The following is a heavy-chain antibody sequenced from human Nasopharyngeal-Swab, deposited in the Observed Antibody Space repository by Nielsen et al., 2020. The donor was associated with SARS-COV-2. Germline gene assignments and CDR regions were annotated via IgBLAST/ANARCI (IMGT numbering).Heavy chain of an antibody. Sequence: GESLKISCAGSGVTLSEHYMDWVRQAPGKGLEWVGRSRNEAHSFTTEYAASVKGRFTISRDDSENSLYLQMNSLKIEDTAVYYCVRADISGYFDYWGQGTLVTVSS. D-gene: IGHD3-22*01. CDR2: SRNEAHSFTT. CDR1: GVTLSEHY. V-gene: IGHV3-72*01. CDR3: VRADISGYFDY. J-gene: IGHJ4*02.